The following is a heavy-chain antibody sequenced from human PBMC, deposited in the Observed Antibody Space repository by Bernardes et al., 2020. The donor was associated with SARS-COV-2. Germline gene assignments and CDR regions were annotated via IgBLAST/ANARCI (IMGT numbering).Heavy chain of an antibody. CDR1: GFTFSNAW. CDR3: TTGAEIYYDSSGFSYYFDF. V-gene: IGHV3-15*07. CDR2: IKRKTDGGTT. Sequence: GGSLRLSCAASGFTFSNAWMNWVRQAPGKGPEWVGHIKRKTDGGTTDYAAPVKGRFTISGDDSKNTMYLQMNSLKTEDTAVYYCTTGAEIYYDSSGFSYYFDFWGQGTLVTVSS. D-gene: IGHD3-22*01. J-gene: IGHJ4*02.